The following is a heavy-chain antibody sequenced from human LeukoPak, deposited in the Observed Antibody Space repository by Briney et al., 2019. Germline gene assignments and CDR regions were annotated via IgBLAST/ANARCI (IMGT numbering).Heavy chain of an antibody. CDR1: GFTFSSYG. CDR2: INSRSHTI. CDR3: VRADYGDYVLDY. J-gene: IGHJ4*02. D-gene: IGHD4-17*01. V-gene: IGHV3-48*01. Sequence: GGTLRLSCAASGFTFSSYGMSWVRQAPGKGLEWVSYINSRSHTIYYADSVKGRFSISRDNVKNSLYLQMSSLRVEDTAVYYCVRADYGDYVLDYWGQGTLVTVSS.